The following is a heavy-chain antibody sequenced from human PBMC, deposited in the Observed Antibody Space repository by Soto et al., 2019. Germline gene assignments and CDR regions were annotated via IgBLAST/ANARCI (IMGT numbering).Heavy chain of an antibody. V-gene: IGHV3-30-3*01. D-gene: IGHD5-12*01. CDR3: AREGRRDGYRTSYYYGMDV. J-gene: IGHJ6*02. CDR1: GFTFSSYA. Sequence: QVQLVESGGGVVQPGRSLRLYCAASGFTFSSYAMHWVRQAPGKVLEWVAGISYDGSNKYYADSVKGRFTISRDNSKNTLYLQMNSRRAEDTAVYYCAREGRRDGYRTSYYYGMDVWGQGTTVTVSS. CDR2: ISYDGSNK.